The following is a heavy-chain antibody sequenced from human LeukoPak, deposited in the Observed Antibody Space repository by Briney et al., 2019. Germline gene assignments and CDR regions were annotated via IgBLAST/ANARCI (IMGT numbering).Heavy chain of an antibody. V-gene: IGHV3-49*04. CDR2: IRSKAYGGTT. J-gene: IGHJ4*02. Sequence: GGSLRLSCTASGFTSGDYAMSWVRRAPGEGLEWGGFIRSKAYGGTTEYAASVKGRFAISRDDSKSIAYLQMNSLKTEDTAVYYCTRVSGWYGGYFDYWGQGTLVTVSS. CDR3: TRVSGWYGGYFDY. D-gene: IGHD6-19*01. CDR1: GFTSGDYA.